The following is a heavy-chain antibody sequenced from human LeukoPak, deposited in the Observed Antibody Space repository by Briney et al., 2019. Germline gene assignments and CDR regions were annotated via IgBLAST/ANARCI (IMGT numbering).Heavy chain of an antibody. CDR2: IYAGGST. V-gene: IGHV3-53*01. D-gene: IGHD3-16*01. Sequence: GGSLRLSCAASGFSVSHNYMSWVRQAPGKGLEWVSVIYAGGSTYYADSVKGRFTISRDSSKNTLYLQMNSLRAEDTAVYYCVRQMGMGVDSWGQGTLVTVFS. J-gene: IGHJ5*01. CDR3: VRQMGMGVDS. CDR1: GFSVSHNY.